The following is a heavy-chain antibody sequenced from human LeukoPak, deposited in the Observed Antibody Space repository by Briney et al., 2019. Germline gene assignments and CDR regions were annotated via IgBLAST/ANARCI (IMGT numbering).Heavy chain of an antibody. Sequence: PSETLSLTCTVSGGSLSSYYWSWIRQPPGKGLEWIGYIFYSGSTNYNPSLKSRVTISVDTSKNQFSLKLSSVTAAGTAVYYCARAVQLERPPPLIGYYYIDVWGKGTTVTVSS. CDR2: IFYSGST. D-gene: IGHD1-1*01. CDR1: GGSLSSYY. J-gene: IGHJ6*03. CDR3: ARAVQLERPPPLIGYYYIDV. V-gene: IGHV4-59*01.